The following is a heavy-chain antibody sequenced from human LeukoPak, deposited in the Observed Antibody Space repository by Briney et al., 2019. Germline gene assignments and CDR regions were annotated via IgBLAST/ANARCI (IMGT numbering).Heavy chain of an antibody. CDR2: IKQDGSEK. CDR1: GFTFSSYW. D-gene: IGHD2-2*01. Sequence: GGSLRLSCAASGFTFSSYWMSWVRQAPGKGLEWVANIKQDGSEKYYVDSVKGRFTISRDNAKNSLYLLMNSLRAEDTAVYYCAREVEVVVPAASDRDYYYMDVWGKGTTVTVSS. V-gene: IGHV3-7*01. J-gene: IGHJ6*03. CDR3: AREVEVVVPAASDRDYYYMDV.